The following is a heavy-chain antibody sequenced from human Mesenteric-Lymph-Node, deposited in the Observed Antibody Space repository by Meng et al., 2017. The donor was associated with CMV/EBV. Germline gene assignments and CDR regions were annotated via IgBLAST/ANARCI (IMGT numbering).Heavy chain of an antibody. J-gene: IGHJ4*02. CDR1: GFTFSDYA. V-gene: IGHV3-30*04. Sequence: GESLKISCAASGFTFSDYAMHWARQAPAKGLEWLAVISHDGSEKYYPDSVKGRFTISRDNARNTLYLQMNSLRTEDTAVYYCVKERAPKMENDYWGQGTLVTVSS. CDR3: VKERAPKMENDY. CDR2: ISHDGSEK. D-gene: IGHD5-24*01.